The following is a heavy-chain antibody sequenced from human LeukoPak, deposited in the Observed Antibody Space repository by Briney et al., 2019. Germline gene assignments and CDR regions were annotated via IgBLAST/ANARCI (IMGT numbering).Heavy chain of an antibody. V-gene: IGHV4-59*08. D-gene: IGHD3-22*01. CDR2: IYYSGST. Sequence: SETLSLTCTVSGGSISSYYWSWIRQPPGKGLEWIGYIYYSGSTNYNPSLKGRVTISVDTSKNQFSLKLSSVTAADTAVYYCASGDSSGYYYPYYYYGMDVWGQGTTVTVSS. CDR1: GGSISSYY. J-gene: IGHJ6*02. CDR3: ASGDSSGYYYPYYYYGMDV.